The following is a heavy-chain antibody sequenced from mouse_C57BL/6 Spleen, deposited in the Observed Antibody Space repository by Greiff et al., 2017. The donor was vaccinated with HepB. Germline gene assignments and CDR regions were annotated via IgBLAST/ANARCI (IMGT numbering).Heavy chain of an antibody. V-gene: IGHV1-19*01. CDR2: INPYNGGT. J-gene: IGHJ4*01. CDR3: ASWDVGAMDY. CDR1: GYTFTDYY. Sequence: EVMLVESGPVLVKPGASVKMSCKASGYTFTDYYMNWVKQSHGKSLEWIGVINPYNGGTSYNQKFKGKATLTVDKSSSTAYMELNSLTSEDSAVYYCASWDVGAMDYWGQGTSVTVSS. D-gene: IGHD4-1*01.